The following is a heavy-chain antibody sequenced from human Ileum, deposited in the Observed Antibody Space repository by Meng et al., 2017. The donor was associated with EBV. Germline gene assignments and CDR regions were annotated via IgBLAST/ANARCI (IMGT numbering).Heavy chain of an antibody. CDR1: NGSVSSYGYY. D-gene: IGHD2-21*02. Sequence: QVQLQESGPGLVKPSETLSLTCPVSNGSVSSYGYYWTWIRQPPGKGLEWIGYMSYTGSTNYNSSLKSRVTISVDTSKNQFSLKLTSVTAADTAVYYCARERGGGDRGIHWGQGTLVTVAS. CDR2: MSYTGST. CDR3: ARERGGGDRGIH. J-gene: IGHJ4*02. V-gene: IGHV4-61*08.